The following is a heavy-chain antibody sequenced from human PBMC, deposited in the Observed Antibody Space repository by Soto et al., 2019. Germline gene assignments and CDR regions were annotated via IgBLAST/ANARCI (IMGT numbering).Heavy chain of an antibody. D-gene: IGHD3-9*01. V-gene: IGHV3-48*01. CDR1: GFTFSSYS. Sequence: PGGSLRLSCAASGFTFSSYSMNWVRQAPGKGLEWVSYISSSSSTIYYADSVKGRFTISRDNAKNSLYLQMNSLRAEDTAVYYCARGREGILTGYYYYDMDVWGKGTTVTVS. CDR2: ISSSSSTI. CDR3: ARGREGILTGYYYYDMDV. J-gene: IGHJ6*03.